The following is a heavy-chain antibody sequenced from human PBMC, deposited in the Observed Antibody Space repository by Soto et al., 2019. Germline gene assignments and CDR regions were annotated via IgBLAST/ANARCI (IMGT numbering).Heavy chain of an antibody. CDR2: IKSKTDGGTT. CDR3: TTIIPQYYDFWSGYYSSPAFDY. J-gene: IGHJ4*02. CDR1: GFTFSNAW. Sequence: GGSLRLSCAASGFTFSNAWMNWVRQAPGKGLEWDGRIKSKTDGGTTDYAAPVKSRFTISRDDSKNTLYLQMNSLKTEDTAVYYCTTIIPQYYDFWSGYYSSPAFDYWGQGTLVTVSS. D-gene: IGHD3-3*01. V-gene: IGHV3-15*07.